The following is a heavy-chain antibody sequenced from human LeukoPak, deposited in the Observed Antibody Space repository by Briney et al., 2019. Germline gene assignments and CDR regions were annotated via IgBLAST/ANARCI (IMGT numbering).Heavy chain of an antibody. CDR1: GGSISSDH. J-gene: IGHJ3*02. V-gene: IGHV4-59*01. Sequence: QPSETLSLTCTVSGGSISSDHWNWICQPPGQGLEWIGCIYYSGSTYYNPSLKSRVTISVDMSKSQFSLRLTSVTAADTAVYYCARKNDFDIWGQGTLVTVSS. CDR3: ARKNDFDI. CDR2: IYYSGST. D-gene: IGHD2/OR15-2a*01.